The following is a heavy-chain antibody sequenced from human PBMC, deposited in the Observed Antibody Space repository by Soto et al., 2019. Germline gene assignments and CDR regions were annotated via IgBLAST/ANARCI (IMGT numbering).Heavy chain of an antibody. V-gene: IGHV3-33*01. CDR1: GFTFSSYG. Sequence: GGSLRLSCAASGFTFSSYGMHWVRQAPGKGLEWVAVIWYDGSNKYYADSVKGRFTISRDNSKNTLYLQMNSLRGEDTAMYYCAREGIVIVPAAIDGMDVWGQGTTVTVSS. D-gene: IGHD2-2*01. CDR3: AREGIVIVPAAIDGMDV. J-gene: IGHJ6*02. CDR2: IWYDGSNK.